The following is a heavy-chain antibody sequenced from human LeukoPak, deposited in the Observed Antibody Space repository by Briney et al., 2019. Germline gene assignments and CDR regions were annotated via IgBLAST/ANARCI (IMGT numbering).Heavy chain of an antibody. CDR3: ARDSGHGGIFDY. CDR2: INNDESST. D-gene: IGHD3-16*01. V-gene: IGHV3-74*01. CDR1: GFSFSSYW. Sequence: GGSLRLSCEASGFSFSSYWMHWVRQAPGKGLVWVSHINNDESSTTYADFVKGRFTISRDNAKNSLYLQMNSLRAEDTAVYYCARDSGHGGIFDYWGQGTLVTVSS. J-gene: IGHJ4*02.